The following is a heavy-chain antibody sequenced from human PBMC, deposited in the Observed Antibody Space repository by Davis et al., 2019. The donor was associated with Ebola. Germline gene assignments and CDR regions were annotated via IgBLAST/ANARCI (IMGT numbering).Heavy chain of an antibody. V-gene: IGHV3-23*01. D-gene: IGHD5-24*01. Sequence: GESLKISCAASGFTFSSYAMSWVRQAPGKGLEWVSAISGSGGSTYYADSVKGRFTISRDNSKNTLYLQMNSLRPEDTAMYYCVRDGDGYGTGDYWGQGTLVTVSS. CDR3: VRDGDGYGTGDY. CDR2: ISGSGGST. J-gene: IGHJ4*02. CDR1: GFTFSSYA.